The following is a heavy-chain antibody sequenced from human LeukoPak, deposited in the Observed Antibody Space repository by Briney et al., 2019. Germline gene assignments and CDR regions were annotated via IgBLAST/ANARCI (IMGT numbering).Heavy chain of an antibody. V-gene: IGHV4-4*07. Sequence: PSETLSLTCTVSGGSISSYYWSWIRQPAGKGLEWIGRIYTSGSTNYSPSLKSRVTISVDTSRNQFSLKLSSVTAADTAVYYCARWDHYVGAFDIWGQGTMVTVSS. D-gene: IGHD4-17*01. CDR1: GGSISSYY. J-gene: IGHJ3*02. CDR2: IYTSGST. CDR3: ARWDHYVGAFDI.